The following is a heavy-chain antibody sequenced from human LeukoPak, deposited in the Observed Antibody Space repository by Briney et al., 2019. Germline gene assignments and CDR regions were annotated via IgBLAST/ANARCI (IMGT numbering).Heavy chain of an antibody. CDR2: ITGSGGGT. CDR3: AKDPNGDYIGTFDI. Sequence: GGSLRLSCATSQFKFNNYGMTWVRQAPGKGLEWVSSITGSGGGTQYADSVQGRFTISRDNSKNTLYLQMNSLRAEDTAVYYCAKDPNGDYIGTFDIWGQGTMVTVSS. CDR1: QFKFNNYG. V-gene: IGHV3-23*01. J-gene: IGHJ3*02. D-gene: IGHD4-17*01.